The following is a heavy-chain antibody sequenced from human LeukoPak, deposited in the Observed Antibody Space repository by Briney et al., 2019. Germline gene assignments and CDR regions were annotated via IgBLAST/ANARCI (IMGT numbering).Heavy chain of an antibody. D-gene: IGHD3-22*01. J-gene: IGHJ4*02. V-gene: IGHV4-61*02. CDR2: IYTSGST. CDR3: VRQYYYEKFDY. Sequence: SQTLSLLCTVSGRPISRGSYYWRWIRQPAGKGVEWIGRIYTSGSTNYNPSLKSRVTISVDTSKNDISLKLSSVTAADAAVYYCVRQYYYEKFDYWGQGTLVTVSS. CDR1: GRPISRGSYY.